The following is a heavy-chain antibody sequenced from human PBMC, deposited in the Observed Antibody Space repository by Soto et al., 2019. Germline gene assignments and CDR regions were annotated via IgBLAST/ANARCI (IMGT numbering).Heavy chain of an antibody. D-gene: IGHD2-21*01. Sequence: EVQLVESGGGLIQPGGSLRLSCAVSGFTVSNNYMSWVRQAPGKGLEGVSVIYSGGYTAYGDSVKGRFTISRDNSKNTIYNQRNSLEAEPRVCYCLRSHPGGGGYWGQGTLVTVSS. V-gene: IGHV3-53*01. CDR1: GFTVSNNY. CDR2: IYSGGYT. CDR3: RSHPGGGGY. J-gene: IGHJ4*02.